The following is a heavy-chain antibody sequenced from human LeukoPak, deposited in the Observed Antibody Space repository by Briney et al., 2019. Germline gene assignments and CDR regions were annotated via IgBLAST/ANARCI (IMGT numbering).Heavy chain of an antibody. V-gene: IGHV3-72*01. J-gene: IGHJ4*02. CDR1: GFTFSDHH. D-gene: IGHD1-26*01. Sequence: GGSMRLACAASGFTFSDHHMDWVRQAPGKGLEWVGRSKDKTNKYTTEYAASVKGRFTISRDDSKKSVYLQINSLKTEDTAVYYCAKKRSGSNYPFDYWGQGTLVTVSS. CDR2: SKDKTNKYTT. CDR3: AKKRSGSNYPFDY.